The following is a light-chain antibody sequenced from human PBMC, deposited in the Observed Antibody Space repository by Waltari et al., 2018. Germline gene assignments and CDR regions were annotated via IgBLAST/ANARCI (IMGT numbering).Light chain of an antibody. CDR2: WAS. J-gene: IGKJ5*01. CDR1: QSLFFGASRKNY. Sequence: DIVLTQSPDSLAVSLGERATIDCWSSQSLFFGASRKNYLAWYQQKPGQPPKVIIYWASTREAGVPERISGSGSGAHFTLTVDSLQAEDVAVYYCQQYSSSPITFGQGTRLEI. CDR3: QQYSSSPIT. V-gene: IGKV4-1*01.